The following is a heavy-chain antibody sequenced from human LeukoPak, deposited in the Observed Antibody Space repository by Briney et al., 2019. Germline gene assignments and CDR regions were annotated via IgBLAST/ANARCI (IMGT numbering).Heavy chain of an antibody. J-gene: IGHJ3*02. Sequence: GGSLRLSCAASGFTFSSNWMNWVRQAPGKGLEWVANIKEEGSEKYYVDSVKGRFTISRDNAKNSLYLQMNSLRAEDTAVYYCARGEDYYDSSGLPHDAFDIWGQGTMVTVSS. CDR2: IKEEGSEK. V-gene: IGHV3-7*01. D-gene: IGHD3-22*01. CDR1: GFTFSSNW. CDR3: ARGEDYYDSSGLPHDAFDI.